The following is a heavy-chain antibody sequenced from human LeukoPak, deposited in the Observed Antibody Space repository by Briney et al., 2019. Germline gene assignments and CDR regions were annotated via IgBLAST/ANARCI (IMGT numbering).Heavy chain of an antibody. Sequence: GRSLRLSCAASGFTFSSYGMHWVRQAPGKGLEWVAVIWYDGSNKYYADSVKGRFTISRDNSKNTLYLQMNSLRAEDTAMYYCARGDIVVVPAAQIYYYYGMDVWGKGTTVTVSS. CDR2: IWYDGSNK. D-gene: IGHD2-2*01. CDR1: GFTFSSYG. CDR3: ARGDIVVVPAAQIYYYYGMDV. J-gene: IGHJ6*04. V-gene: IGHV3-33*01.